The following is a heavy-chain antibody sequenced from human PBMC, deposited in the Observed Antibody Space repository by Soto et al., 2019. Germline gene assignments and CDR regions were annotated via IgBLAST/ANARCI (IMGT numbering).Heavy chain of an antibody. CDR2: IIPIYASP. V-gene: IGHV1-69*06. J-gene: IGHJ4*02. CDR3: GVTVTGSPSSIAH. CDR1: GGTFSSNA. D-gene: IGHD2-8*02. Sequence: QVQLVQSGAEVKKPGSSVKVSCKASGGTFSSNAISWVRQAPGQGLEWMGGIIPIYASPNYAQNFQGRVTVTADKATSKAYLELSRLKFADPAIYYCGVTVTGSPSSIAHWGRGTLVIGS.